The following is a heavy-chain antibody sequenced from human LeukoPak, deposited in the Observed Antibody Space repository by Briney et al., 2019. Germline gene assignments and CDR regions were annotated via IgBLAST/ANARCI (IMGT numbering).Heavy chain of an antibody. V-gene: IGHV3-21*04. D-gene: IGHD2-2*01. Sequence: GGSLRLSCAASGFTFSSYVMNWVRLAPGKGLEWVSSISSTSSYIYYADSVKGRFTISRDNAKNSLYLQMNSLRAEDTAVYYCARDAYSSSWHEIDYWGQGTLVTVSS. J-gene: IGHJ4*02. CDR1: GFTFSSYV. CDR2: ISSTSSYI. CDR3: ARDAYSSSWHEIDY.